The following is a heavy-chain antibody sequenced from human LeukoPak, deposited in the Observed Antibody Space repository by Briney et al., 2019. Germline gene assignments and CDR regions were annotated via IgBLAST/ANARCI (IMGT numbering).Heavy chain of an antibody. J-gene: IGHJ4*02. V-gene: IGHV3-23*01. CDR2: ISGNGGST. D-gene: IGHD1-1*01. Sequence: PGGSLRLSCAASGFTFSSYAMSWVRRAPGKGLEWVSAISGNGGSTYYADSVQGRFTISRDNSKNTLFLQMNSLRAEDTAVFYCARLVATTGRLYFDYWGQGNLVTVSS. CDR1: GFTFSSYA. CDR3: ARLVATTGRLYFDY.